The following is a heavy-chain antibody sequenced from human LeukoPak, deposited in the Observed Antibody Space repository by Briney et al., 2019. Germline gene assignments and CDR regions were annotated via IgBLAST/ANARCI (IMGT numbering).Heavy chain of an antibody. CDR3: ARDNSLSDYGDYTYYFDY. CDR1: GFTFSSYS. J-gene: IGHJ4*02. CDR2: ISSSSSTI. Sequence: GGSLRLSCAASGFTFSSYSMNWVRQAPGKGLEWVSYISSSSSTIYYADSVKGRFTISRDNAKNSLYLQMNSLRAEDTAVYYCARDNSLSDYGDYTYYFDYWGQGTLVTVSS. V-gene: IGHV3-48*04. D-gene: IGHD4-17*01.